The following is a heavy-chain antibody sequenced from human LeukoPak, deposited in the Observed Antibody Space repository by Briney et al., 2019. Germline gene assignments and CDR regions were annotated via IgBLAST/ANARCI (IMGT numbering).Heavy chain of an antibody. CDR1: GYTFTSYG. CDR3: ARVITYYYDSSGYYGGWYYYYYMDV. D-gene: IGHD3-22*01. J-gene: IGHJ6*03. CDR2: ISAYNGNT. V-gene: IGHV1-18*01. Sequence: ASVKVSCKASGYTFTSYGISWVRQAPGQGLEWMGWISAYNGNTNYAQKLQGRVTMTTDTSTSTAYMELRSLRSDDTAVYYCARVITYYYDSSGYYGGWYYYYYMDVWGKGTTVTISS.